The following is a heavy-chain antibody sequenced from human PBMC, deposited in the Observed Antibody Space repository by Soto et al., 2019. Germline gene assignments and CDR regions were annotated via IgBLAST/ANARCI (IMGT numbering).Heavy chain of an antibody. CDR1: GFTFSSYG. D-gene: IGHD3-10*01. J-gene: IGHJ6*02. Sequence: GGSLRLSCAASGFTFSSYGMHWVRQAPGKGLEWVAVIWYDGSNKYYADSVKGRFTISRDNSKNTLYLQMNSLRAEDTAVYYCARDWYYYGSGSYYPIPFHGMDVWGQGTTVTVSS. CDR3: ARDWYYYGSGSYYPIPFHGMDV. V-gene: IGHV3-33*01. CDR2: IWYDGSNK.